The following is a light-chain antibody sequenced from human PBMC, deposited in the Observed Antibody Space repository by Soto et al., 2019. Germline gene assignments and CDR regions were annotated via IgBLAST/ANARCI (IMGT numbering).Light chain of an antibody. J-gene: IGKJ2*03. V-gene: IGKV3-20*01. CDR2: DVS. Sequence: EIVLTQSPGTLSLSPGEGATLSCRASQSISSTHLAWYQQKRGQAPRLLIFDVSSRATGIPERFSGSGSGTDFSLTNGRLEPEDFAVYYCLQYGNLPYSFGQGTKLEIK. CDR3: LQYGNLPYS. CDR1: QSISSTH.